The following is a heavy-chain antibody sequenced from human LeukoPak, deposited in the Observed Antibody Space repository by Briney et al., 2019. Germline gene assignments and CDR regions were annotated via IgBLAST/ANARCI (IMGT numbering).Heavy chain of an antibody. Sequence: GGSLRLSCAASGFTFSSYAMSWVRQAPGKGLEWVSTISGGGGSTYFAGSVKGRFTISRDNSKNTLYLQMNSLRAEDTAVYYCAKLWAFDIWGQGTMVTVSS. V-gene: IGHV3-23*01. D-gene: IGHD3-10*01. CDR3: AKLWAFDI. CDR2: ISGGGGST. J-gene: IGHJ3*02. CDR1: GFTFSSYA.